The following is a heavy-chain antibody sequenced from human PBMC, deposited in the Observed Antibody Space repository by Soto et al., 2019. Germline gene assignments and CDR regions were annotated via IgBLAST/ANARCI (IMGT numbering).Heavy chain of an antibody. Sequence: SETLSLTCTVSGGSISSGGYYWSWVRQHPGKGLEWIGYIYYSGSTYYNPSLKSRVTISVDTSKNQFSLKLSSVTAADTAVYYCARGRLDLAAAGTPGGYFQHWGQGTLVTVSS. V-gene: IGHV4-31*03. CDR3: ARGRLDLAAAGTPGGYFQH. CDR1: GGSISSGGYY. CDR2: IYYSGST. D-gene: IGHD6-13*01. J-gene: IGHJ1*01.